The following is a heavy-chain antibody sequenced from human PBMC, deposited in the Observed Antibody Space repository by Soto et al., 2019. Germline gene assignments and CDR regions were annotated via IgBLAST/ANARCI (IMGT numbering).Heavy chain of an antibody. CDR1: GYTFTSYG. Sequence: ASVKVSCKASGYTFTSYGISWVRQAPGQGLEWMGWISAYNGNTNYAQKLQGRVTMTTDTSTSTAYMELRSLRSDDTAVYYCARVRAGSGWSGVRPENDYWGQGTLVTVSS. D-gene: IGHD6-19*01. CDR3: ARVRAGSGWSGVRPENDY. V-gene: IGHV1-18*01. J-gene: IGHJ4*02. CDR2: ISAYNGNT.